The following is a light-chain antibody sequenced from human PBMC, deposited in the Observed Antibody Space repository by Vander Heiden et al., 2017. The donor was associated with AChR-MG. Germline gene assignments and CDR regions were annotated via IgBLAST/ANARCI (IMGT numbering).Light chain of an antibody. Sequence: SVLTQPPPGSGAPGQRVTISCSGSSSNIGSNNVNWYQQLPGTAPKLLMYSGDKRPSGVPDRFSGSRSGTSASLAISGLQSEDEADYYCAAWDDSLNGPVFGGGTKLTVL. CDR1: SSNIGSNN. V-gene: IGLV1-44*01. J-gene: IGLJ3*02. CDR3: AAWDDSLNGPV. CDR2: SGD.